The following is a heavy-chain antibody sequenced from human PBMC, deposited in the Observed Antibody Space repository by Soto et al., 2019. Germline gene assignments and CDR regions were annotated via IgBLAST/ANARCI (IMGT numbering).Heavy chain of an antibody. CDR1: GFTFSDYC. D-gene: IGHD3-10*01. Sequence: QVHLVQSGGGLVKPGGSLRLSCAASGFTFSDYCMSWIRQAPGKGLEWVSYISTTSGFTDYVDSVKGRFTISRDNAKNLLYLQMNSLRAEDTAVYYCARDRRGGPILHPEFDYWGQGALVTVSS. V-gene: IGHV3-11*06. CDR2: ISTTSGFT. CDR3: ARDRRGGPILHPEFDY. J-gene: IGHJ4*02.